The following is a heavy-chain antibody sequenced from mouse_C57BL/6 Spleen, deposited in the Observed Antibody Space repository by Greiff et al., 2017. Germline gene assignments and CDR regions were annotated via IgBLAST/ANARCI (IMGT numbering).Heavy chain of an antibody. Sequence: EVHLVESGPELVKPGASVKISCKASGYSFTGYYMHWVKQSHGNILDWIGYIYPYNGVSSYNQKFKGKATLTVDKSSSTAYMELRSLTSEDSAVYYCARSSGSYDYDEFAYWGQGTLVTVSA. D-gene: IGHD2-4*01. CDR1: GYSFTGYY. V-gene: IGHV1-31*01. CDR2: IYPYNGVS. J-gene: IGHJ3*01. CDR3: ARSSGSYDYDEFAY.